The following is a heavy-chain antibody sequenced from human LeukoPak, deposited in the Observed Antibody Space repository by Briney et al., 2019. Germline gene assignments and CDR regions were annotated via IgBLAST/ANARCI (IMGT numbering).Heavy chain of an antibody. CDR3: ARLMGDITGSFDY. D-gene: IGHD1-26*01. CDR2: MYYSGST. Sequence: PSETLSLTCTVSGDSISSSSYYWGWIRQPPGKGLERIGSMYYSGSTYYNPSLKSPVTISLDTSKNQFSLKLSSVTAADTAVYFCARLMGDITGSFDYWGQGTLVTVSS. J-gene: IGHJ4*02. CDR1: GDSISSSSYY. V-gene: IGHV4-39*01.